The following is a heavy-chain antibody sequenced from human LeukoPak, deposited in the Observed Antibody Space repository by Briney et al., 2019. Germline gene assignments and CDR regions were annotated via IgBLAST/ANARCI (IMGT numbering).Heavy chain of an antibody. J-gene: IGHJ4*02. CDR2: ISSGSTYI. D-gene: IGHD6-13*01. V-gene: IGHV3-21*01. CDR1: GFTFSSYS. CDR3: ARGIAIGAAGTEDY. Sequence: GGYLRLSCAASGFTFSSYSMNWVRQAPGKGLEWVSSISSGSTYIYYADSVKGRFTISRDNAKNSLYLQMNGLRAEDTAVYYCARGIAIGAAGTEDYWGQGTLVTVSS.